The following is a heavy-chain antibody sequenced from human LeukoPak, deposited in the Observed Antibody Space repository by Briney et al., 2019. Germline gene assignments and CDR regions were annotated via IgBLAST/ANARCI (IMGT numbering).Heavy chain of an antibody. J-gene: IGHJ3*02. CDR3: ARGEYYYDSSGWYSQNDAFDI. Sequence: GGSLRLSCAASGFTFSSYEMNWVRQAPGKGLEWVSYISSSGSTIYYADSVRGRFTISRDNAKNSLYLQMNGLRAEDTAVYYCARGEYYYDSSGWYSQNDAFDIWGQGTMVTVSS. D-gene: IGHD3-22*01. V-gene: IGHV3-48*03. CDR1: GFTFSSYE. CDR2: ISSSGSTI.